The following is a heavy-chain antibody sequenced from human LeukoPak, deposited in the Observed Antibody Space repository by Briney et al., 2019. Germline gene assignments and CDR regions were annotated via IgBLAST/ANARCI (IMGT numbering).Heavy chain of an antibody. CDR2: VNHSGST. CDR1: GGSFSGYY. D-gene: IGHD6-6*01. CDR3: ARMVGYSSSSRVDRGRGYYYMDV. Sequence: SETLSLTCVVYGGSFSGYYWSWIRQPPGKGLEWIGEVNHSGSTNYNPSLKSRVTISVDTSKNQFSLKLSSVTAADTAVYYCARMVGYSSSSRVDRGRGYYYMDVWGKGTTVTVSS. V-gene: IGHV4-34*01. J-gene: IGHJ6*03.